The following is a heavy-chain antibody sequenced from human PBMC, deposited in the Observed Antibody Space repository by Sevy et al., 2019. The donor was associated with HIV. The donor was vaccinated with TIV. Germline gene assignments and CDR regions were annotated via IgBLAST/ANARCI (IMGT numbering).Heavy chain of an antibody. D-gene: IGHD3-22*01. CDR2: IKQDESEK. Sequence: GGSLRLSCAASGFSFSTYWMHWVRQAPGKGLEWVANIKQDESEKYYVASVKGRFSISRDNAKNSEYLEMNSLRPDYTAIYYCAKGNSGSLDYWGQGTLVTVSS. V-gene: IGHV3-7*01. CDR1: GFSFSTYW. CDR3: AKGNSGSLDY. J-gene: IGHJ4*02.